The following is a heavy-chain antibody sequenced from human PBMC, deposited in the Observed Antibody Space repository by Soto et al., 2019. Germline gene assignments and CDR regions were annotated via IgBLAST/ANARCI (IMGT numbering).Heavy chain of an antibody. Sequence: EVQLVESGGGLVKPGGSLRLSCAASGFTFSNAWMNWVRQAPGKGLEWVGRIKSKTDGGTTDYAAPVKGRFTISRDDSINTLYLQMNSLKTEDTAVYYCTTWYYDILTARHPFDYWGQGTLVTVSS. CDR1: GFTFSNAW. D-gene: IGHD3-9*01. J-gene: IGHJ4*02. CDR3: TTWYYDILTARHPFDY. CDR2: IKSKTDGGTT. V-gene: IGHV3-15*07.